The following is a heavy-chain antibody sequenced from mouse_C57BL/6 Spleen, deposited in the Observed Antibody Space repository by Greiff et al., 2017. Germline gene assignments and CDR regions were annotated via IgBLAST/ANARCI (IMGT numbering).Heavy chain of an antibody. J-gene: IGHJ4*01. V-gene: IGHV1-53*01. Sequence: VQLQQPGTELVKPGASVKLSCKASGYTFTSYWMPWVKQRPGQGLEWIGNINPSNGGTNYNEKFKSKATLTVDKSSSTAYMQLSSLTSEDSAVYYCARWDMVTYAMDYWGQGTSVTVSS. CDR2: INPSNGGT. D-gene: IGHD2-2*01. CDR1: GYTFTSYW. CDR3: ARWDMVTYAMDY.